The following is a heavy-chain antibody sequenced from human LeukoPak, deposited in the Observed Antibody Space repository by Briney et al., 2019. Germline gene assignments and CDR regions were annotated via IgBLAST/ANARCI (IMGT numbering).Heavy chain of an antibody. CDR2: VYPGDSDT. J-gene: IGHJ3*02. Sequence: GKSLKISCKGSGYSFTSYWIGWVRQMPGKGLEWMGIVYPGDSDTRYSPSFQGRVTISADKSISTAYLQWSSLKASDTAMYFCARHLGHHFCSTTNCYHAFDIWGQGTMVTVSS. CDR3: ARHLGHHFCSTTNCYHAFDI. CDR1: GYSFTSYW. V-gene: IGHV5-51*01. D-gene: IGHD2-2*01.